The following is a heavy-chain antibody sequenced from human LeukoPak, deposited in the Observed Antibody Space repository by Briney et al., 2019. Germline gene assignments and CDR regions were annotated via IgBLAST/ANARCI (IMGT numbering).Heavy chain of an antibody. CDR1: GFAFSTYW. CDR2: IKSDGSST. CDR3: ARVGGRGSIGGDC. D-gene: IGHD3-10*01. Sequence: GGSLRLSCAASGFAFSTYWMHWVRQAPGKGLVWVSRIKSDGSSTTYADFVKGRFTVSRDNAKNTLYLQMSSLRAEDTATYFCARVGGRGSIGGDCWGQGTLVTVSS. V-gene: IGHV3-74*03. J-gene: IGHJ4*02.